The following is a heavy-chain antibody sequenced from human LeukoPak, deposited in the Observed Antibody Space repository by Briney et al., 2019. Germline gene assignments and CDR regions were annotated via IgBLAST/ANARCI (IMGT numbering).Heavy chain of an antibody. Sequence: GRSLRLSCAAPGFTFSSHAMHWVRQAPGKGLEWVGFIRAKANGGTTEYAASVKGTLTISRDDSKSIAYLQMNSLKAEDTAVYYCSRALHSSGYYSAYWGQGPLVTVSS. CDR1: GFTFSSHA. CDR3: SRALHSSGYYSAY. V-gene: IGHV3-49*04. J-gene: IGHJ4*02. D-gene: IGHD3-22*01. CDR2: IRAKANGGTT.